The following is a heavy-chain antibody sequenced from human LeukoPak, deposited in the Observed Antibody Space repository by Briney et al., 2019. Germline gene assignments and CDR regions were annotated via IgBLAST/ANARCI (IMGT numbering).Heavy chain of an antibody. J-gene: IGHJ4*02. V-gene: IGHV3-30-3*01. Sequence: GGSLRLSCAASGFTFRNYVIHWVRQAPGKGLEWVAVTSSDLNVKLYADSVKGRFTISRDNSRSTLYLQMNSLRPEDTAIYYCARGGYYGSGSPPSLYFDYWGQGTLVTVSS. CDR3: ARGGYYGSGSPPSLYFDY. D-gene: IGHD3-10*01. CDR2: TSSDLNVK. CDR1: GFTFRNYV.